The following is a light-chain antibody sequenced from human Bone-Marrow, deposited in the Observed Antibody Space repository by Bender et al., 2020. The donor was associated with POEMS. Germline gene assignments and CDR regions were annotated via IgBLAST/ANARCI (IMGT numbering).Light chain of an antibody. V-gene: IGLV2-11*01. J-gene: IGLJ3*02. CDR2: DVS. Sequence: QSALTQPRSVSGSPGQSVTISCLGISSDDGDNNYVSWYQHYPGKAPKLIIYDVSNRPSGVSSRFSGSKSGTSASLAISDIQSEDEGDYYCSSWDDSLSGWVFGGGIKLTVL. CDR3: SSWDDSLSGWV. CDR1: SSDDGDNNY.